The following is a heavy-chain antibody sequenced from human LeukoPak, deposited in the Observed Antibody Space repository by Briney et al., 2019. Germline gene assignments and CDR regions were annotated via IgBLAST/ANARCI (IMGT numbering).Heavy chain of an antibody. CDR1: IGSISSHY. CDR3: ARDLSIFGVAMDV. J-gene: IGHJ6*04. CDR2: ISYSGST. D-gene: IGHD3-3*01. Sequence: SETLSLTCTVSIGSISSHYWSWIRQPPGKRLEWLGYISYSGSTNYNPSLNSRVSISVDRSKNQFSLNLTSVTAADTAVYYCARDLSIFGVAMDVWGKGTTVTVSS. V-gene: IGHV4-59*11.